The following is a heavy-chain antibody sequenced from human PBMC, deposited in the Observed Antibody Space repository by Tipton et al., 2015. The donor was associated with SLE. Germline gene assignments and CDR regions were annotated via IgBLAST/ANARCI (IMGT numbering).Heavy chain of an antibody. CDR2: MNPNGGNT. D-gene: IGHD2-2*01. J-gene: IGHJ6*02. CDR1: GGTFNNFA. Sequence: QLVQSGAEMKKPGSSVKASCKTSGGTFNNFAISWVRQAPGQGLEWMGWMNPNGGNTGYAQKFQGRVTMTTNTSISTAYMELSSLRSEDTAVYFCARHVVVVPAGIYYYYGVDVWGQGTTVTVSS. V-gene: IGHV1-8*02. CDR3: ARHVVVVPAGIYYYYGVDV.